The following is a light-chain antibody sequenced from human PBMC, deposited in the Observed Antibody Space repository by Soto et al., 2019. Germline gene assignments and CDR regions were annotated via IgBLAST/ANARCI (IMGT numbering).Light chain of an antibody. CDR3: QQYGDSRYT. V-gene: IGKV3-20*01. CDR1: QSISSSY. Sequence: EIVLTQSPGTLSLSPGERATLSCRASQSISSSYLAWYQQKPGQAPRLLIYGASSRATGIPDRFSGSGSGTDFTLTISRLEPEDFAVYYCQQYGDSRYTFGQGTKLAIK. CDR2: GAS. J-gene: IGKJ2*01.